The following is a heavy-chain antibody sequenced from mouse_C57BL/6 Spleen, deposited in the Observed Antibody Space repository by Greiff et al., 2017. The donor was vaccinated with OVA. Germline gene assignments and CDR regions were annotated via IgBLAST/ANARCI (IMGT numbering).Heavy chain of an antibody. V-gene: IGHV2-9-1*01. CDR2: IWPGGGT. J-gene: IGHJ4*01. CDR1: GFSLTSYA. Sequence: QVQLKESGPGLVAPSQSLSITCTVSGFSLTSYAISWVRQPPGKGLEWLGVIWPGGGTNYNSAIKSRLSISKGNSKSQVFLKMNRLQTDDTARYYCARIGEEGAMDYWGQGTSVTVSS. CDR3: ARIGEEGAMDY. D-gene: IGHD2-13*01.